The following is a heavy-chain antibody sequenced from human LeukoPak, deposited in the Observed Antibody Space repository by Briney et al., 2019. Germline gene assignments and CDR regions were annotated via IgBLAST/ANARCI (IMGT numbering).Heavy chain of an antibody. J-gene: IGHJ6*02. CDR1: GGSFSGYY. CDR3: ARGKYSSSWRKPYYYYGMDV. V-gene: IGHV4-34*01. CDR2: INHSEST. D-gene: IGHD6-13*01. Sequence: NPSETLSLTCAVYGGSFSGYYWSWIRQPPGKGLEWIGEINHSESTNYNPSLKSRVTISVDTSKNQFSLKLSSVTAADTAVYYCARGKYSSSWRKPYYYYGMDVWGQGTTVTVSS.